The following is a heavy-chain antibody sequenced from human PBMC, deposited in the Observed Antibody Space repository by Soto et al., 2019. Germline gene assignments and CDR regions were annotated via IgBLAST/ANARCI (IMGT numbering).Heavy chain of an antibody. CDR3: ARLLGGYLGIDL. V-gene: IGHV3-33*01. Sequence: GGSLRLSCAASGFTFRSDGMHWVRQAPGKGLEWVAVIWYDGSNRYYADSVKGRFTISRDNSKNTLYLEMNNLRAEDTAVYYCARLLGGYLGIDLWGQGT. CDR1: GFTFRSDG. D-gene: IGHD6-19*01. CDR2: IWYDGSNR. J-gene: IGHJ5*02.